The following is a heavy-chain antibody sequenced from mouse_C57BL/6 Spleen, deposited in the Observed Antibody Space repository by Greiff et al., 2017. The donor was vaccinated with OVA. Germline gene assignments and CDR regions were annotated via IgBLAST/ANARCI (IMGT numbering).Heavy chain of an antibody. CDR2: IDPSDSYT. J-gene: IGHJ2*01. CDR1: GYTFTSYW. V-gene: IGHV1-69*01. Sequence: QVQLQQPGAELVMPGASVKLSCKASGYTFTSYWLHWVKQRPGQGLEWIGEIDPSDSYTNYNQKFKGKSTLTVDKSSSTAYMQLSCLTSEDSAVYYCARSTGYGNLYCGYWGQGTTLTVSS. CDR3: ARSTGYGNLYCGY. D-gene: IGHD2-10*02.